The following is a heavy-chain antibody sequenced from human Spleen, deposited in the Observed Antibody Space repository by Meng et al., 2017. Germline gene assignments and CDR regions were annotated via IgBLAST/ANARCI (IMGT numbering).Heavy chain of an antibody. Sequence: VQSGAEVKKPGDSVKVPCTTSGYTFTAYYIHWVRQAPGQGLDWMGRIDPNSGVTEYAQKFQGRVTVTGDTSISTAYMELSRLRSDDTAIYYCVRDEDISAAGKLFGDYWGQGTLVTVSS. CDR1: GYTFTAYY. V-gene: IGHV1-2*06. D-gene: IGHD6-13*01. CDR3: VRDEDISAAGKLFGDY. CDR2: IDPNSGVT. J-gene: IGHJ4*02.